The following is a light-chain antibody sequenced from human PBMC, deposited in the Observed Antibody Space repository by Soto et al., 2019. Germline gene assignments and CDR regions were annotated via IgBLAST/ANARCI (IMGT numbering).Light chain of an antibody. CDR2: EVS. CDR1: SSDVGGYNY. V-gene: IGLV2-14*01. Sequence: QSVLAQPASVSGSPGQSITISCTGTSSDVGGYNYVSWYQQHPGKAPKLMIYEVSNRPSGVSNRFSGSKSGNTASLTISGLQAEDEADYYCSSYTSSSTLNYVXGTGTKVTVL. J-gene: IGLJ1*01. CDR3: SSYTSSSTLNYV.